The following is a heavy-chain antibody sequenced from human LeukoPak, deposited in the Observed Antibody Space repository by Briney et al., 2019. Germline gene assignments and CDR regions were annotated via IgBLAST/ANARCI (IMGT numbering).Heavy chain of an antibody. V-gene: IGHV4-59*01. CDR1: GDSISSYY. J-gene: IGHJ6*02. D-gene: IGHD6-19*01. CDR2: IYYSGST. Sequence: SETLFLTCTVSGDSISSYYWSWIRQPPGKGLEWIGYIYYSGSTDYNPSLKSRVTISVDTSKNQFSLKLSSVTAADTAVYYCARALHSGWNYYGMDVWGQGTTVTVSS. CDR3: ARALHSGWNYYGMDV.